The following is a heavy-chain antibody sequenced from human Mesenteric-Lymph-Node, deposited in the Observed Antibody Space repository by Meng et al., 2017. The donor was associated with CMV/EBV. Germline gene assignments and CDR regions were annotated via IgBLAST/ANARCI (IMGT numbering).Heavy chain of an antibody. D-gene: IGHD3-3*01. Sequence: YSGSVKGRSTISRDNTKNTLYLQMNSLRAEDTALYYCARLLRFLEWSPIDYWGQGTLVTVSS. J-gene: IGHJ4*02. V-gene: IGHV3-20*03. CDR3: ARLLRFLEWSPIDY.